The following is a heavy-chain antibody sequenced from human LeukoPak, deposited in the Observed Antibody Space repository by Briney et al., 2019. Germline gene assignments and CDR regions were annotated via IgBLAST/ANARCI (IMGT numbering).Heavy chain of an antibody. CDR2: ITGRGEHI. V-gene: IGHV3-23*01. CDR3: AREYEGYCSGGSCFRGTYNWFDP. CDR1: GFTFSSYG. J-gene: IGHJ5*02. D-gene: IGHD2-15*01. Sequence: GGSLRLSCTASGFTFSSYGMNWVRQAPGKGLEWVSGITGRGEHIFYAGSVKGRFTISRDNSKNTLYLQMNSLRAEDTAVYYCAREYEGYCSGGSCFRGTYNWFDPWGQGTLVTVSS.